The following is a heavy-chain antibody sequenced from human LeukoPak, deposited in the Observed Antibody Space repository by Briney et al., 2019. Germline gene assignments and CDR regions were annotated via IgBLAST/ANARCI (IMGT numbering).Heavy chain of an antibody. J-gene: IGHJ4*01. D-gene: IGHD4-17*01. V-gene: IGHV4-4*02. CDR1: GGSISSSNW. CDR3: ARSYVDYGLGYYYFDY. CDR2: IYHSGST. Sequence: SETLSLTCAVSGGSISSSNWRRWVRQPPGKGLEWMGEIYHSGSTHYNPSLKSRVTSSADKSKNQFALKLSPVTAADTVVYYCARSYVDYGLGYYYFDYWSQGSLVTVPS.